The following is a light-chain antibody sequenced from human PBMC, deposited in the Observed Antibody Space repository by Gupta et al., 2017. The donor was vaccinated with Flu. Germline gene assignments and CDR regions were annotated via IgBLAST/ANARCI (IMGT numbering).Light chain of an antibody. CDR3: QAWDSTSNGV. Sequence: TGDGLGDKFTWWYQQKPSQSTVLVNYQDKRRPPGIPERFSGYNSGNAATLTIGGAQAMDETDYFGQAWDSTSNGVFGGGTKLTVL. J-gene: IGLJ3*02. CDR1: GLGDKF. CDR2: QDK. V-gene: IGLV3-1*01.